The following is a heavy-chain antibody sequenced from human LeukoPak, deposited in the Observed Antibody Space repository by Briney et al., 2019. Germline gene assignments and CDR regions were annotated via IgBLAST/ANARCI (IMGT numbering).Heavy chain of an antibody. CDR2: TYYRSKWYN. Sequence: SQTLSLTSAISGDSVSSNSAARNWIRQSPSRHLERLGRTYYRSKWYNDYAVSVKSRITINPDTSKNQFSLQLNSVTPEDTAVYYCASGSLIGAFDIWGQGTMVTVSS. CDR3: ASGSLIGAFDI. CDR1: GDSVSSNSAA. V-gene: IGHV6-1*01. D-gene: IGHD3-22*01. J-gene: IGHJ3*02.